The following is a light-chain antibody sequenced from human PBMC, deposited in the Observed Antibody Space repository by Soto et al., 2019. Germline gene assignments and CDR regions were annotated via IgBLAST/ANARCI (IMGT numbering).Light chain of an antibody. J-gene: IGLJ2*01. CDR1: NSDVGSYDY. V-gene: IGLV2-11*01. CDR3: HSYTDSASVI. Sequence: QSALIQPPSVSGSPGHSVIISCTGANSDVGSYDYVSWNQHHPGTVPKPLIYNVNIQPSGVPDRFSGSKSANTASMTMSGLQAEDEAGCWNHSYTDSASVIFGGGAKVTVL. CDR2: NVN.